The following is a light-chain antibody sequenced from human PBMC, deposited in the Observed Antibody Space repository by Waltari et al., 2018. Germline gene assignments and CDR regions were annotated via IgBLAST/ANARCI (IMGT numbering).Light chain of an antibody. V-gene: IGKV3-15*01. J-gene: IGKJ2*01. CDR2: RTS. Sequence: EIVMTQSPATLSVAPGERVTLSYRASQSLSDNFAWYQQKPGQAPRLLFYRTSTRATGVPARFSGSGSGTEITLTISSLQSEDFAVYYCQQYNSWPYTFGQGTKLEVK. CDR1: QSLSDN. CDR3: QQYNSWPYT.